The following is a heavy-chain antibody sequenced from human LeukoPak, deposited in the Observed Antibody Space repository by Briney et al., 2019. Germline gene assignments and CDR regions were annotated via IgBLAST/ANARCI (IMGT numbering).Heavy chain of an antibody. J-gene: IGHJ3*02. D-gene: IGHD1-26*01. CDR2: ISWNSGSI. Sequence: GGSLRLSCAASGFTFDDYAMYWVRQAPGKGLEWVSGISWNSGSIDYADSVKGRFTISRDNAKNSLYLQMNSLRAEDTAVYYCARGGSYLSAFDIWGQGTMVTVSS. CDR1: GFTFDDYA. CDR3: ARGGSYLSAFDI. V-gene: IGHV3-9*01.